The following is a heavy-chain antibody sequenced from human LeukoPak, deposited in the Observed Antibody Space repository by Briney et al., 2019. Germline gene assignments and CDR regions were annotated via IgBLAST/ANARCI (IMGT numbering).Heavy chain of an antibody. V-gene: IGHV3-48*04. D-gene: IGHD3-10*01. CDR2: ISTTSSNM. CDR1: GFTFSSYS. CDR3: SRGRYDSGNDC. Sequence: GGSLRLSCAASGFTFSSYSMNWVRQAPGKGLEWVSYISTTSSNMYYADFVKGRFTISRDNAKNSLYLQMNSLRAEDTAVYYCSRGRYDSGNDCWGQGTLVTVSS. J-gene: IGHJ4*02.